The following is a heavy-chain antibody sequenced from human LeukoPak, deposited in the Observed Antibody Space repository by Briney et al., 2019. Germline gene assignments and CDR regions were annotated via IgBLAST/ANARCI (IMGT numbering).Heavy chain of an antibody. J-gene: IGHJ6*04. CDR1: GFTFSNYG. CDR2: IRFDGTSK. D-gene: IGHD3-10*02. Sequence: GGSLRLSCAASGFTFSNYGMHWVRQAPGKGLEWVAFIRFDGTSKFYADSVKGRFTISRDNSKNTLYLQMNSLRIEDTAVYYCAELGITMIGGVWGKGTTVTISS. V-gene: IGHV3-30*02. CDR3: AELGITMIGGV.